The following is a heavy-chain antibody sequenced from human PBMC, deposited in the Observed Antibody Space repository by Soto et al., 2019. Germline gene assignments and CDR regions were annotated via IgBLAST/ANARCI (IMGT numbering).Heavy chain of an antibody. J-gene: IGHJ4*02. CDR2: ITGRGDNT. CDR3: SLGKSYYWDY. V-gene: IGHV3-23*01. Sequence: GGSMRLSCEVSGFKIRSYAMSWARRAPGKGLEWVAAITGRGDNTHYEESVKGRFTISRDDSKNTLHLQMNTLRVDDTAIYYCSLGKSYYWDYWGQGIQVTVSS. CDR1: GFKIRSYA.